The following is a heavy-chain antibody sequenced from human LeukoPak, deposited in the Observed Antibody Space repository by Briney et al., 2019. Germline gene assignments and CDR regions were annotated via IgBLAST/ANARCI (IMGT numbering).Heavy chain of an antibody. Sequence: KASETLSLTCSVSGDAITSGDDYWNWIRQSPGKGLQWIGYIFFTGSTYYNPSLGSRFTISLDTSKNQFSLKLSSVTAADTAVYYCGAGGWFPVDYWGQGTLVTVSS. CDR2: IFFTGST. J-gene: IGHJ4*02. CDR3: GAGGWFPVDY. D-gene: IGHD6-19*01. CDR1: GDAITSGDDY. V-gene: IGHV4-30-4*02.